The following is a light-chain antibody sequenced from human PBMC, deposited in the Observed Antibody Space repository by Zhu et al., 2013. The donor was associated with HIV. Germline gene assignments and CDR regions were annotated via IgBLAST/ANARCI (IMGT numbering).Light chain of an antibody. Sequence: QSVLTQPPSASGTPGQTVTISCSGSNSNIGSNTVNWYQQVPGAAPNLLIYNTNQRPSGVPDRFSGSKSGTSAFLAISGLQSEDEADYYCAAWDDSLIGPVFGGGTKLTVL. CDR3: AAWDDSLIGPV. V-gene: IGLV1-44*01. CDR1: NSNIGSNT. CDR2: NTN. J-gene: IGLJ3*02.